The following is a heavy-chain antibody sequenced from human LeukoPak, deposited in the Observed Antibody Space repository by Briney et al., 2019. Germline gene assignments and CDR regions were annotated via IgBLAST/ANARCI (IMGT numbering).Heavy chain of an antibody. CDR3: AKDGYTYPYYFDY. CDR1: GFTFSSYA. V-gene: IGHV3-30-3*01. D-gene: IGHD5-18*01. J-gene: IGHJ4*02. CDR2: ISYDGSNK. Sequence: GRSLRLSCAASGFTFSSYAMHWVRQAPGKGLEWVAVISYDGSNKYYADSVKGRFTISRDNSKNTLSLQMSSLRAEDTAVYYCAKDGYTYPYYFDYWGQGTLVTVSS.